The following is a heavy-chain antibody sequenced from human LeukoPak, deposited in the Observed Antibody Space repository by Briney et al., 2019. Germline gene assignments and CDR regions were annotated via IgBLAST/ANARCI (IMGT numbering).Heavy chain of an antibody. CDR3: ARSLYYYDSSGYWDY. D-gene: IGHD3-22*01. V-gene: IGHV1-69*13. CDR2: IIPIFGTA. Sequence: SVTVSCKASGGTFSSYAISWVRQAPGQGLEWMGGIIPIFGTANYAQKFQGRVTITADESTSTAYMELSSLRSEDTAVYYCARSLYYYDSSGYWDYWGQGTLVTVSS. J-gene: IGHJ4*02. CDR1: GGTFSSYA.